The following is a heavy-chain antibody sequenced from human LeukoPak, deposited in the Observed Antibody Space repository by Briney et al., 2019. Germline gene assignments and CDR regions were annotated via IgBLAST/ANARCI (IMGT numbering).Heavy chain of an antibody. J-gene: IGHJ4*02. CDR3: ATGGDRVAAADNFDY. D-gene: IGHD6-13*01. V-gene: IGHV1-18*01. CDR2: ISAYNGNT. Sequence: ASVKVSCKASGYTFTSYGISWVRQAPGQGLEWMGWISAYNGNTNYAQKLQGRVTMTTDTSTSTAYMELRSLRSDDTAVYYCATGGDRVAAADNFDYWGQGTLVTVSS. CDR1: GYTFTSYG.